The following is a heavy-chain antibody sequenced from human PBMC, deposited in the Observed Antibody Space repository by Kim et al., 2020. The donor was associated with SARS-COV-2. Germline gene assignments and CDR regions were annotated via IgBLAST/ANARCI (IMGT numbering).Heavy chain of an antibody. J-gene: IGHJ4*02. Sequence: SLKSRVTISVDTSKIQFSLKLSSVTAADTAVYYCARALTIFGVVISAFDYWGQGTLVTVSS. D-gene: IGHD3-3*01. CDR3: ARALTIFGVVISAFDY. V-gene: IGHV4-31*02.